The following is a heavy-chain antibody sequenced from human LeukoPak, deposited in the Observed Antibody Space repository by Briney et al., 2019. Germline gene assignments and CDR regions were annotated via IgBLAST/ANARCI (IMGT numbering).Heavy chain of an antibody. CDR1: TYSISSGFY. CDR3: ARVMPLRFLEWLLRTNWFDP. Sequence: PSETLSLTCSVSTYSISSGFYWGWIRQPPGKGLEWIGSIFHRGSTYYKSSLKSRVTISVDTSKNQFSLKLSSVTAADTAVYYCARVMPLRFLEWLLRTNWFDPWGQGTLVTVSS. D-gene: IGHD3-3*01. V-gene: IGHV4-38-2*02. CDR2: IFHRGST. J-gene: IGHJ5*02.